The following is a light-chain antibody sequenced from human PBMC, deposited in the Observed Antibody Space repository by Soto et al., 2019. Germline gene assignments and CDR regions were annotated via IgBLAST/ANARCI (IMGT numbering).Light chain of an antibody. Sequence: QSVLTQPPSASGTPGQRVTISCSGSRSSAGSNTVNWYQHLPGTAPKLLIYSNNHRPPGVPDRFSASKAGASASLAISGLQSEDEGDYYCAAWDASLGGFYVFGSGTKVTVL. CDR2: SNN. CDR1: RSSAGSNT. J-gene: IGLJ1*01. CDR3: AAWDASLGGFYV. V-gene: IGLV1-44*01.